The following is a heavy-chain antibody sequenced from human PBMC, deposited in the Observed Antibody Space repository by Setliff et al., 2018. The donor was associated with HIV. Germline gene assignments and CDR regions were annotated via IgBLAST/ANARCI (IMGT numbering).Heavy chain of an antibody. CDR1: GGSLSGYY. CDR3: ARRSGWSLDY. CDR2: IIHSGST. D-gene: IGHD6-19*01. Sequence: SETLSLTCAVYGGSLSGYYWSWIRQPPGKGLEWIGEIIHSGSTNYNPSLKSRVTISVDTSKNQFSLKLSSVTAADTAVYYCARRSGWSLDYWGQGTLVTVS. J-gene: IGHJ4*02. V-gene: IGHV4-34*12.